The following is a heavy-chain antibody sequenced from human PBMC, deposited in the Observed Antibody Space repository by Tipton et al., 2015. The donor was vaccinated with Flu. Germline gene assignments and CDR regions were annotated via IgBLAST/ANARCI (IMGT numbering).Heavy chain of an antibody. V-gene: IGHV5-51*01. Sequence: QLVQSGAEVKKPGESLKISCKGSGYSFTSYWIGWVRQMPGKGLEWMGIIYPGDSDTRYSPSFQGQVTISADKSISTAYLQWSSLKASDTAMYYCARHAGVEPPHNYYYYYMDVWGKGTTVTVSS. CDR2: IYPGDSDT. J-gene: IGHJ6*03. CDR1: GYSFTSYW. D-gene: IGHD1-1*01. CDR3: ARHAGVEPPHNYYYYYMDV.